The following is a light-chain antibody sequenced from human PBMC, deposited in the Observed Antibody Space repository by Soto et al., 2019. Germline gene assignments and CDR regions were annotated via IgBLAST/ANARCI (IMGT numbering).Light chain of an antibody. CDR1: QSVSSSF. Sequence: EIVLTQSPGTLSLSPGETAALSCRASQSVSSSFLAWYQQKPGQAPRLLIYGASSRATGIPDRFSGSGSGTDFIHTISRLEPEDFAVYYCQQYDTSPPTFGGGTKVEIK. V-gene: IGKV3-20*01. CDR3: QQYDTSPPT. CDR2: GAS. J-gene: IGKJ4*01.